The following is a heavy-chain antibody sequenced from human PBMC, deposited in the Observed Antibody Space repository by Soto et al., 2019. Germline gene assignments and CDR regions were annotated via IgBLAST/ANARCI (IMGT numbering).Heavy chain of an antibody. CDR1: GFTFSSYD. J-gene: IGHJ4*02. CDR3: VRRVSGNYDY. CDR2: ISSNGGTT. Sequence: ELQLAESGGGMVQPGGSLRLSCVASGFTFSSYDMHWVRQAPGKGLEYVSSISSNGGTTYYGNSVKGRFTISRENSKNTLHLQMGSLRAEDMAVYYCVRRVSGNYDYWGQGTLVTVSS. V-gene: IGHV3-64*01. D-gene: IGHD1-7*01.